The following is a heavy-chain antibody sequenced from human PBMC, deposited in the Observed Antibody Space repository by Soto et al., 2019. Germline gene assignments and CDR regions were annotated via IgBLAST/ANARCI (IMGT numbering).Heavy chain of an antibody. CDR3: ARVSGSYYYGMDV. CDR1: GGSISSSNW. D-gene: IGHD1-26*01. Sequence: QVQLQESGPGLVKPSGTLSLTCAVSGGSISSSNWWSWVRQPPGKGLEWIGEIYHSGSTNYNPSLQSRATXSXDXXKNQCSLKLSSVTAADTAVYYCARVSGSYYYGMDVWGQGTTVTVSS. CDR2: IYHSGST. J-gene: IGHJ6*02. V-gene: IGHV4-4*02.